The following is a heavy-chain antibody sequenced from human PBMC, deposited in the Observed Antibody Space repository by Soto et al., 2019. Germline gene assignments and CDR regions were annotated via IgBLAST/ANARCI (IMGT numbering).Heavy chain of an antibody. CDR2: INHSGST. V-gene: IGHV4-34*01. CDR3: ARGTPVRHWRICSSTSCPLYYFDY. D-gene: IGHD2-2*01. J-gene: IGHJ4*02. CDR1: CVSFSGYY. Sequence: SETLSLTCAVYCVSFSGYYWSWIRQPPGKGLEWIGEINHSGSTNYNPSLKSRVTISVDTYKNQFSLKLSSVTAADTAVYYCARGTPVRHWRICSSTSCPLYYFDYWGQGTLVTVSS.